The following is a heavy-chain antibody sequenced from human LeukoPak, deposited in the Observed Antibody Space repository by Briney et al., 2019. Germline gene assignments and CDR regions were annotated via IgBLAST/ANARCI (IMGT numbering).Heavy chain of an antibody. CDR3: ARGLQRSSGYMVY. CDR1: GYSFTNFW. Sequence: GESLKISCKGSGYSFTNFWIGWVRQMPGKGLEWMGIIYPGDSDTRYSPSFQGQVTISADKSISTAYLQWSSLKASDTAMYYCARGLQRSSGYMVYWGQGTLVTVSS. CDR2: IYPGDSDT. D-gene: IGHD3-22*01. J-gene: IGHJ4*02. V-gene: IGHV5-51*01.